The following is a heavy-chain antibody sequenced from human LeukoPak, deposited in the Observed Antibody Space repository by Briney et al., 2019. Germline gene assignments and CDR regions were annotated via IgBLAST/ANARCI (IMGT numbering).Heavy chain of an antibody. CDR1: NYSFINYG. CDR3: ARVEYSSGRGDY. V-gene: IGHV1-18*01. Sequence: GASVKVSCKAGNYSFINYGLTWVRQAPGQRLVWMGWISTYSGDTNYAQNFQGRVTLTRDKSTSTAYMDLNNLTPDDTAVYYCARVEYSSGRGDYWGQGTLVTVSS. J-gene: IGHJ4*02. CDR2: ISTYSGDT. D-gene: IGHD3-22*01.